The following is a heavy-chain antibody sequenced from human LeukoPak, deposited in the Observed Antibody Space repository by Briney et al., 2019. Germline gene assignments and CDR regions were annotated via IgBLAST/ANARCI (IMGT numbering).Heavy chain of an antibody. J-gene: IGHJ4*02. CDR2: GDGDGSHS. V-gene: IGHV3-74*03. Sequence: PRGSLRLSCAASGFTLGNYWMHWVRQAPGKGLVWVSRGDGDGSHSTYADSVKGRFTISRDNRKNTLYLQMNSLTGEDTAVYYCAYSDHFDNWGQGTLVTVSS. D-gene: IGHD4-17*01. CDR1: GFTLGNYW. CDR3: AYSDHFDN.